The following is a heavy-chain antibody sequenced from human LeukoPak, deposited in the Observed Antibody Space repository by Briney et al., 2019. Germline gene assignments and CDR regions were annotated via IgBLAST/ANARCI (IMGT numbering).Heavy chain of an antibody. D-gene: IGHD6-6*01. CDR3: ARMGSRQLVGDYYYYYYMDV. CDR1: GGSISSYY. J-gene: IGHJ6*03. Sequence: SKTLSLTCTVSGGSISSYYWSWIRQPAGKGLEWIGRIYTSGSTNYNPSLKSRVTMSVDTSKNQFSLKLSSVTAADTAVYYCARMGSRQLVGDYYYYYYMDVWGKGTTVTVSS. CDR2: IYTSGST. V-gene: IGHV4-4*07.